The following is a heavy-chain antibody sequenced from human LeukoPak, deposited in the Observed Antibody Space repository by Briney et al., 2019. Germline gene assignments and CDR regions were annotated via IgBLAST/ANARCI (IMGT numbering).Heavy chain of an antibody. CDR2: IHQDGNEK. CDR3: ARGDAFSGDY. CDR1: GFTFSTYW. D-gene: IGHD2-2*01. V-gene: IGHV3-7*04. Sequence: RPGGSLRLSCAASGFTFSTYWMSWVCQAPGKGLEWVANIHQDGNEKYYVDSVKGRFTISRDNAKNSLFLQMNNLRVEDSAVYYCARGDAFSGDYWGQGTLVTVSS. J-gene: IGHJ4*02.